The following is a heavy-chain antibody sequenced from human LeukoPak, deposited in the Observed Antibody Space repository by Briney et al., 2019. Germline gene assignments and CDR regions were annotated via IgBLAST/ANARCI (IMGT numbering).Heavy chain of an antibody. CDR1: GFTFSTYG. J-gene: IGHJ4*02. D-gene: IGHD6-19*01. Sequence: GGSLRLSCAASGFTFSTYGMHWVRQAPGKGLEWVALISYDGSNKYYADSVKGRFTIYRDNSKNTLYLQMNSLRTEDTGVYYCAKSNGWLADYWGQGTLVTVSS. V-gene: IGHV3-30*18. CDR3: AKSNGWLADY. CDR2: ISYDGSNK.